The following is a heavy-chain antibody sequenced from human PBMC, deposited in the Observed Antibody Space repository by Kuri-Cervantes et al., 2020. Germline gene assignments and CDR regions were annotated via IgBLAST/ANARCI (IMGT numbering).Heavy chain of an antibody. CDR1: GFTFSSYW. J-gene: IGHJ3*02. Sequence: GESLKISCAASGFTFSSYWMSWVRQAPGKGLEWVANIKQDGSEKYYVDSVKGRFTISRDNAKNSLYLQMNSLRAEDTAVYYCARGHDHGDYGNAFDIWGQGTMVTVSS. CDR3: ARGHDHGDYGNAFDI. V-gene: IGHV3-7*04. CDR2: IKQDGSEK. D-gene: IGHD4-17*01.